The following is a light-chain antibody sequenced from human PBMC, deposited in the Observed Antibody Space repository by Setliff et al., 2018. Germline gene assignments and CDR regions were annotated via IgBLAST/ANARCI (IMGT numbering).Light chain of an antibody. J-gene: IGKJ2*01. CDR1: RSVGSY. V-gene: IGKV1-5*03. CDR3: QQYYSYVYT. CDR2: QAS. Sequence: DIQVTQSPSTLSASVGDRVTITCRASRSVGSYLAWYQQRPGRAPKLLIFQASNLESGVPSRFSGSGSGTEFTLTISSLRPDDFATYYCQQYYSYVYTFGQGTKVDIK.